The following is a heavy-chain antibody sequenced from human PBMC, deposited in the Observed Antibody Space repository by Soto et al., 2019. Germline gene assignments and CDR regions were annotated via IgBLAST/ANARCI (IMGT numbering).Heavy chain of an antibody. J-gene: IGHJ3*02. V-gene: IGHV1-18*01. CDR1: GYIFTSYG. CDR3: ARVPDNVLMVYASGDSAFDI. CDR2: ISAYNGNT. Sequence: ASVKVSCKASGYIFTSYGISWVRQAHGQGLEWMGWISAYNGNTNYAQKLQGRVTMTTDTSTSTAYMELRSLRSDDTAVYYCARVPDNVLMVYASGDSAFDIWGQGTMVTVSS. D-gene: IGHD2-8*01.